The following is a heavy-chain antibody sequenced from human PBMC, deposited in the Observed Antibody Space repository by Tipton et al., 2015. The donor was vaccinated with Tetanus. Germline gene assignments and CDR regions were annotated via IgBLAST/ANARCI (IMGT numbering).Heavy chain of an antibody. CDR1: GFTFSSFG. J-gene: IGHJ4*02. CDR2: ITGSSSYI. Sequence: GSLRLSCTASGFTFSSFGMTWVRQAPGKGLEWVSSITGSSSYIYYADSVKGRFTISRDNAKNSLYLQMNSLRAEDTAMYYCARVPGAGVGYCSGGNCHYFDYWGQGTRVTVSS. V-gene: IGHV3-21*01. CDR3: ARVPGAGVGYCSGGNCHYFDY. D-gene: IGHD2-15*01.